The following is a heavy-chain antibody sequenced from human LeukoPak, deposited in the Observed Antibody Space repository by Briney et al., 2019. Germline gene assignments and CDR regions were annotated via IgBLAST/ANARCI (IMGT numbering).Heavy chain of an antibody. D-gene: IGHD5-24*01. CDR2: IYYSGST. CDR3: ARPKGEMGAFDI. V-gene: IGHV4-59*08. CDR1: GGSISSYY. Sequence: SETLSLTCTVSGGSISSYYWSWIRQPPGKGLEWIGYIYYSGSTNYNPSLKSRVTISVDTSKNQFSLKLSSVTAADTAVYYCARPKGEMGAFDIWGQGTMVTVSS. J-gene: IGHJ3*02.